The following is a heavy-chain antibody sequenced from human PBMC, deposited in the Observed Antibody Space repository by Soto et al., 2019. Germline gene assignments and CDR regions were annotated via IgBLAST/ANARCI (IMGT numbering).Heavy chain of an antibody. CDR2: ISGSGATT. J-gene: IGHJ4*02. V-gene: IGHV3-23*01. CDR3: AKGYSNSFLADY. CDR1: GFTFSTFA. D-gene: IGHD6-6*01. Sequence: GGSLRLFCTASGFTFSTFAMSWVRQAPGKGLEWVSGISGSGATTYYADSVKGRFTISRDNSKNTLFVQMNILEAEDTAVYYCAKGYSNSFLADYWGRGILVTVSS.